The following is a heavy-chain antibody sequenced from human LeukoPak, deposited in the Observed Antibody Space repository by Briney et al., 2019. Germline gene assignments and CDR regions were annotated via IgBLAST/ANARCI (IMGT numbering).Heavy chain of an antibody. CDR3: ARRRDFIDY. D-gene: IGHD3/OR15-3a*01. J-gene: IGHJ4*02. CDR2: ISTGTSII. CDR1: GFTFSSYS. Sequence: AGGSLRLSCAASGFTFSSYSMNWVRQAPGKGLEWVSSISTGTSIIYYADSVKGRFTISRDNAKNALYLQMNSLRAEDTAVYYCARRRDFIDYWGQGTLVTVSS. V-gene: IGHV3-21*04.